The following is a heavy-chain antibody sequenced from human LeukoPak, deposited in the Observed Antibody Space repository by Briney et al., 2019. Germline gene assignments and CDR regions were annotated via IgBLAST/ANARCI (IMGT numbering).Heavy chain of an antibody. D-gene: IGHD4-17*01. V-gene: IGHV4-59*08. J-gene: IGHJ3*01. CDR3: ARSYGDYITGAYAFDV. CDR2: IYYSGST. Sequence: SETLSLTCTVSGGSISNYYWSWIRQPPEKGLEWIGYIYYSGSTNYNPSLKSRLTISVDTSKNQFSLRLSSVTAADTAVYYCARSYGDYITGAYAFDVWGQGTMVTVSS. CDR1: GGSISNYY.